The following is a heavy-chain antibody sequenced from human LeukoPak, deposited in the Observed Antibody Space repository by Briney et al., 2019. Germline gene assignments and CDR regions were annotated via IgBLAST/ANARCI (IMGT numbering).Heavy chain of an antibody. CDR3: ARAVLGHFDY. V-gene: IGHV4-59*01. CDR2: IYYSGST. J-gene: IGHJ4*02. CDR1: GGSISSYY. D-gene: IGHD2-8*02. Sequence: SETLSLTCTVSGGSISSYYWSWIRQPPGKGLEWIGYIYYSGSTNYNPSLESRVTISVDTSKNQFSLKLSSVTAADTAVYYCARAVLGHFDYWGQGTLVTVSS.